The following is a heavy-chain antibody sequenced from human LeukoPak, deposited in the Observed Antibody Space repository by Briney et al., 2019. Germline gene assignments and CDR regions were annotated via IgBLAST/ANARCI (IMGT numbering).Heavy chain of an antibody. Sequence: GSLRLSCAASGFTFSSHWMSWVRQAPGKGLEWIGEINHSGSTNYNPSLKSRVTISVDTSKNQFSLKLSSVTAADTAVYYCARRRYCSSTSCYGIGYWGQGTLVTVSS. CDR2: INHSGST. J-gene: IGHJ4*02. CDR1: GFTFSSHW. D-gene: IGHD2-2*01. V-gene: IGHV4-34*01. CDR3: ARRRYCSSTSCYGIGY.